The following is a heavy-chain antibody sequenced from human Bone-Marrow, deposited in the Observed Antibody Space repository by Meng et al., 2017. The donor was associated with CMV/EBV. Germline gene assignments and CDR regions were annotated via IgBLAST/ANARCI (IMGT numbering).Heavy chain of an antibody. J-gene: IGHJ6*02. CDR2: IYSGGST. CDR3: TRELPWVTGMDV. V-gene: IGHV3-66*02. Sequence: GESLKISCAASGFTVSSNYMSWVRQAPGKGLEWVSVIYSGGSTYYADSVKGRFTISRDNSKNTLYLQMNSLRAEDTAVYYCTRELPWVTGMDVWGQGTTGTVSS. CDR1: GFTVSSNY. D-gene: IGHD2-21*01.